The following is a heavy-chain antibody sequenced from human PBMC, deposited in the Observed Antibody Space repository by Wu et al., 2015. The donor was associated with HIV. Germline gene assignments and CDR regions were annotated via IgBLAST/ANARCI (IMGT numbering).Heavy chain of an antibody. CDR1: GYTFTTYY. D-gene: IGHD2-2*01. CDR2: INPSIGST. J-gene: IGHJ4*02. Sequence: QVQLVQSGAEVKKPGASVKVSCKASGYTFTTYYMHWVRQAPGQGLEWMGIINPSIGSTSYAQKFQGRLTMTSDTSTSTLYMDLSGLKSEDTAVYYCARDLSLLSPCXSWYFDYWGQGTLVTVSS. CDR3: ARDLSLLSPCXSWYFDY. V-gene: IGHV1-46*03.